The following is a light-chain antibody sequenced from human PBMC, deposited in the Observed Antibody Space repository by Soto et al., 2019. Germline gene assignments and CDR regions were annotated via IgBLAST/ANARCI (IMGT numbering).Light chain of an antibody. J-gene: IGKJ5*01. V-gene: IGKV3-15*01. CDR3: QQYNNWPIT. CDR1: QRVSSN. CDR2: GAS. Sequence: EIVMMQSPATLSVSPGERATLSCRASQRVSSNLAWYQQKPGQAPRLLIYGASTRATGIPARFSGSGSGTEFTLTISSLQSEDFEVYYCQQYNNWPITFGQGTRLEIK.